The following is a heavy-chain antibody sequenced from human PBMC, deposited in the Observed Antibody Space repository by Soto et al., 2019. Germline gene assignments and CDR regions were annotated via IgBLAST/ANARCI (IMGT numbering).Heavy chain of an antibody. CDR2: IWYDGSNK. Sequence: QVQLVQSGAEVKKPGSSVKVSCKASGGTFSSYAISWVRQAPGQGLEWVAVIWYDGSNKYYADSVKGRFTISRDNSKNTLYLQMNSLRAEDTAVYYCARRGVVQWLDAFDIWGQGTMVTVSS. D-gene: IGHD6-19*01. V-gene: IGHV3-33*01. J-gene: IGHJ3*02. CDR3: ARRGVVQWLDAFDI. CDR1: GGTFSSYA.